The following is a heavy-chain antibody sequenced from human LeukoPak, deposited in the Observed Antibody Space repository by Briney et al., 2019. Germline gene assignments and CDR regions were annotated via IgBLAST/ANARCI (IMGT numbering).Heavy chain of an antibody. D-gene: IGHD6-19*01. CDR3: ARGEQWLVNRALDY. CDR2: IIPIFGTA. J-gene: IGHJ4*02. CDR1: GGTFSSYA. V-gene: IGHV1-69*13. Sequence: SVTVSCTASGGTFSSYAISWVRQAPGQGLEWMGGIIPIFGTANYAQKFQGRVTITADESTSTAYMELSSLRSEDTAVYYCARGEQWLVNRALDYWGQGTLVTVSS.